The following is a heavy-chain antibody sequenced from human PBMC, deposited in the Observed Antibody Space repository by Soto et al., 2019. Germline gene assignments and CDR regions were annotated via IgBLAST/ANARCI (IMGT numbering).Heavy chain of an antibody. CDR3: ARDGYCSGGSCFSVPVFDY. CDR1: GFTFSSYG. D-gene: IGHD2-15*01. Sequence: QVQLVESGGGVVQPGRSLRLSCAASGFTFSSYGMHWVRQAPGKGLEWVAVIWYDGSNKYYADSVKGRFTISRDNSKNTLYLQMTSLRAEEKAGYYGARDGYCSGGSCFSVPVFDYWGQGTLVTVSS. CDR2: IWYDGSNK. J-gene: IGHJ4*02. V-gene: IGHV3-33*01.